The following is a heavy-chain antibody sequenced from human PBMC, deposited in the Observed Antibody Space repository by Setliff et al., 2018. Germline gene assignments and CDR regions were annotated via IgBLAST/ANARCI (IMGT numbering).Heavy chain of an antibody. Sequence: GGSLRLSCAASGFSFSDYYMMWIRQAPGKGLEWVSYISNDAYTIHYADSMKGRPTISRDNSKNSVFLQMNSLRVEGTAVYYCARVHYETSTYSPTLFDHWGQGALVTVSS. CDR2: ISNDAYTI. V-gene: IGHV3-11*01. CDR1: GFSFSDYY. D-gene: IGHD3-22*01. J-gene: IGHJ4*02. CDR3: ARVHYETSTYSPTLFDH.